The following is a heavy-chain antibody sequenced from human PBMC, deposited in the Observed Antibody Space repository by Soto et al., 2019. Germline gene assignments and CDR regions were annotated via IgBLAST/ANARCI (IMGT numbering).Heavy chain of an antibody. CDR1: GGSISSYY. J-gene: IGHJ5*02. V-gene: IGHV4-59*01. Sequence: SETLSLTCTVSGGSISSYYWSWIRQPPGKGLEWIGYIYYSGSTNYNPSLKSRVTISVDTSKNQFSLKLSSVTAADTAVYYCARGVTNYYDSSGYWSAWFDPWGQGTLVTVSS. CDR2: IYYSGST. CDR3: ARGVTNYYDSSGYWSAWFDP. D-gene: IGHD3-22*01.